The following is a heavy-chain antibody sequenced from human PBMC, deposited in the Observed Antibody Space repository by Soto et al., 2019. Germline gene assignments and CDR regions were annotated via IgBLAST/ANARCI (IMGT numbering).Heavy chain of an antibody. V-gene: IGHV4-31*03. Sequence: TLSLTCTFSGGSISSGGYYWSWIRQHPGKGLEWIGYIYYSGSTYYNPSLKSRVTISVDTSKNQFSLKLSSVTAADTAVYYCASLRIVVVPAASSYYFDYWGQGTLVTVSS. CDR1: GGSISSGGYY. CDR2: IYYSGST. CDR3: ASLRIVVVPAASSYYFDY. J-gene: IGHJ4*02. D-gene: IGHD2-2*01.